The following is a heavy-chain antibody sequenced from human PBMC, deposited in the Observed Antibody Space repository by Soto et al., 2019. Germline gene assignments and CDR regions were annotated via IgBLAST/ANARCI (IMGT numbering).Heavy chain of an antibody. Sequence: GVSLILSCAASGFTFSIYGMHWVRQAPGKGLEWVAVISYDGSNKYYADSVKGRFTISRDNSKNTLYLQMNSLRAEDTAVYYCAKEGTHRGLHYSSGPFDCCGQGTLVILCS. CDR3: AKEGTHRGLHYSSGPFDC. V-gene: IGHV3-30*18. D-gene: IGHD3-22*01. CDR1: GFTFSIYG. CDR2: ISYDGSNK. J-gene: IGHJ4*02.